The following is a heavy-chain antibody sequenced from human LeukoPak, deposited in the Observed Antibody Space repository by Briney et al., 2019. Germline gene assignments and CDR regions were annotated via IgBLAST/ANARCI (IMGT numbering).Heavy chain of an antibody. CDR3: ATSPMIVVVIPYFDY. CDR2: ISGSGGST. Sequence: SGGSLRLSCAASGFTFSGYAMSWVRQAPGKGLEWVSAISGSGGSTYYADSVKGRFTISRDNSKNTLYLQMNSLRAEDTAVYYCATSPMIVVVIPYFDYWGQGTLVTVSS. V-gene: IGHV3-23*01. J-gene: IGHJ4*02. CDR1: GFTFSGYA. D-gene: IGHD3-22*01.